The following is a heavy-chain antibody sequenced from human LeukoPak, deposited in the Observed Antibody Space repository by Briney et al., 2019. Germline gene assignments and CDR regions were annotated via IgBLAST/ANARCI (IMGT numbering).Heavy chain of an antibody. CDR1: GVTFDDYA. V-gene: IGHV3-43*02. J-gene: IGHJ4*02. Sequence: PGGSLRLSWAASGVTFDDYAMHWVRQAPGKGREWVSLISGDGGSTYYADSVKGRFTISRDNSKNSLYLQMNSLRTEDTALYYCAKDFLGRQAASEGNFDYSGQGTLVTVSS. CDR3: AKDFLGRQAASEGNFDY. D-gene: IGHD6-13*01. CDR2: ISGDGGST.